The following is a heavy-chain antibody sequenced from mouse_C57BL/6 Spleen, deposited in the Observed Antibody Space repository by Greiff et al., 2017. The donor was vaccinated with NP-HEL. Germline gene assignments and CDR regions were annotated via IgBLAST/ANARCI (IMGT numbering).Heavy chain of an antibody. J-gene: IGHJ1*03. CDR3: ARSDYYGSSYWYFDV. Sequence: VQLQQPGAELVRPGSSAKLSCKASGYTFTSYWMHWVKQRPIQGLEWIGNIDPSDSETHYNQKFKDKATLTVDKSSSTAYMQLSSLTSEDSAVYYCARSDYYGSSYWYFDVWGTGTTVTVSS. CDR1: GYTFTSYW. D-gene: IGHD1-1*01. CDR2: IDPSDSET. V-gene: IGHV1-52*01.